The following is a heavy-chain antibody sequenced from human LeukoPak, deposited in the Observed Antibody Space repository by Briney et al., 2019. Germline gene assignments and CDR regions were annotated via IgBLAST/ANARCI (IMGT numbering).Heavy chain of an antibody. Sequence: GGSLRLSCAASGFTFSSYAMSWVRQAPGKGLEWVSAISGSGGSTYYADSVKGRFTISRDNSKNTLYLQMNSLRAEDTAVYYCAKDRPTMVRGVIILYYFDYWGQGTLVTVSS. CDR1: GFTFSSYA. D-gene: IGHD3-10*01. CDR2: ISGSGGST. V-gene: IGHV3-23*01. J-gene: IGHJ4*02. CDR3: AKDRPTMVRGVIILYYFDY.